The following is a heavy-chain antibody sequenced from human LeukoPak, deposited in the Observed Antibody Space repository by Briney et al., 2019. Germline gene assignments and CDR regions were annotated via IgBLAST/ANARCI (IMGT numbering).Heavy chain of an antibody. Sequence: SETLSLTCTVSGGSISSYYWSWIRQPAGKGLEWIGRIYTSGSTNYNPSLKSRVTMSVDTSKNQFSLKLSSVTAADTAVYYCARQGRVGATTSFDYWGQGTLVTVSS. D-gene: IGHD1-26*01. CDR2: IYTSGST. V-gene: IGHV4-4*07. J-gene: IGHJ4*02. CDR1: GGSISSYY. CDR3: ARQGRVGATTSFDY.